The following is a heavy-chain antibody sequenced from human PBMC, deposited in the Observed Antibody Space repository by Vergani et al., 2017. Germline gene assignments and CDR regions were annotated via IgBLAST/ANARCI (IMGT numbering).Heavy chain of an antibody. CDR2: IRYDGSNK. Sequence: QVQLVESGGGVVQPGGSLRLSCAASGFTFSSYGMHWVRQAPGKGLEWVAFIRYDGSNKYYADSVKGRFTISRDNSKNTLYLQMNSLRAEDTAVYYCAKSITMVRGVQNYYCYYGMDVWSQGTTVTVSS. J-gene: IGHJ6*02. V-gene: IGHV3-30*02. D-gene: IGHD3-10*01. CDR3: AKSITMVRGVQNYYCYYGMDV. CDR1: GFTFSSYG.